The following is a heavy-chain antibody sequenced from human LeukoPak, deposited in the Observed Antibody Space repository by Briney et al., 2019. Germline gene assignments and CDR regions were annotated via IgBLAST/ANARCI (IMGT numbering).Heavy chain of an antibody. CDR1: GGSISSSSYY. J-gene: IGHJ4*02. CDR3: ASVYYDSSGYYYLWDY. D-gene: IGHD3-22*01. V-gene: IGHV4-39*07. CDR2: LYYSGST. Sequence: SETLSLTCTVSGGSISSSSYYWGWIRQPPGKGLEWIGSLYYSGSTYYNPSLKSRVTISVDTSKNQFSLKLSSVTAADTAVYYCASVYYDSSGYYYLWDYWGQGTLVTVSS.